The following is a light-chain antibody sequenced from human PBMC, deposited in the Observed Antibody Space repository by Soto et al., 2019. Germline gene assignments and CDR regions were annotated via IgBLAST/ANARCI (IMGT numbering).Light chain of an antibody. CDR1: QSISSW. CDR2: DAS. CDR3: QQGYSRPRT. Sequence: DIQLTQSPSFLSASVGDRVTITCRASQSISSWLAWYQQKPGKAPKLLIYDASSLESGVPSRFSGSGSGTDFTLTISSLQPEDFATYFCQQGYSRPRTFGQGTKVDVK. V-gene: IGKV1-39*01. J-gene: IGKJ1*01.